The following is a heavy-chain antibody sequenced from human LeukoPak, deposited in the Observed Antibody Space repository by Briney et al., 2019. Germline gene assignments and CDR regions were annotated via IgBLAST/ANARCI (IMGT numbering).Heavy chain of an antibody. CDR3: ARSHDIVASDFDY. D-gene: IGHD5-12*01. Sequence: PGGSLRLSCAASGFTFSSYWMSWVRQAPGKGLEGVANIKQDGSEKYYVDSVKGRFTISRDNAKNSLYLQMNSLRAEDTAVYYCARSHDIVASDFDYWGQGTLVTVSS. V-gene: IGHV3-7*01. CDR2: IKQDGSEK. J-gene: IGHJ4*02. CDR1: GFTFSSYW.